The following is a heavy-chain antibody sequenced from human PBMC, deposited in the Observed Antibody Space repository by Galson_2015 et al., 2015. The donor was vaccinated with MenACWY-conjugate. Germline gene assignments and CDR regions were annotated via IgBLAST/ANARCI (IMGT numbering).Heavy chain of an antibody. CDR2: ITSSSSNI. Sequence: SLRLSCAASGFTLSGYYMNWVRQAPGKGLEWVSYITSSSSNIYYADSVKGRFTISRDNAKNSLYLQMNSLRAEDTAVYYCARGEFGEGVTPADYWGRATLVTVSS. J-gene: IGHJ4*02. CDR1: GFTLSGYY. D-gene: IGHD4-23*01. CDR3: ARGEFGEGVTPADY. V-gene: IGHV3-48*04.